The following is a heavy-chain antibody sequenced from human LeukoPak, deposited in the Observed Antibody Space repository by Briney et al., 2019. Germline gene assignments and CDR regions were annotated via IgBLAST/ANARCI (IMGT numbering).Heavy chain of an antibody. CDR1: GYTFTSYD. J-gene: IGHJ4*02. Sequence: ASVKVSCKASGYTFTSYDINWVRQATGQGLEWMGWMNPNSGNTGYAQKFQGRVTMTRNTSISTAYMELSSLRSEDTAVYYCARGTPNCGGGCYVIDYWGQGTLVTVSS. CDR2: MNPNSGNT. CDR3: ARGTPNCGGGCYVIDY. D-gene: IGHD2-21*02. V-gene: IGHV1-8*01.